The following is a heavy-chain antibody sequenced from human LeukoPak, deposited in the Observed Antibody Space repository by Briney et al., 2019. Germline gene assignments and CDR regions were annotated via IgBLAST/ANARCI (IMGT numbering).Heavy chain of an antibody. V-gene: IGHV1-69*01. CDR2: IIPIFGTA. CDR3: ASSLGSSGYFHFDY. J-gene: IGHJ4*02. Sequence: ASVKVSCTASGGTFSSYAISWVRQAPGQGLEWMGGIIPIFGTANYAQKFQGRVTITADESTSTAYMELSSLRSEDTAVYYCASSLGSSGYFHFDYWGQGTLVTVSS. CDR1: GGTFSSYA. D-gene: IGHD3-22*01.